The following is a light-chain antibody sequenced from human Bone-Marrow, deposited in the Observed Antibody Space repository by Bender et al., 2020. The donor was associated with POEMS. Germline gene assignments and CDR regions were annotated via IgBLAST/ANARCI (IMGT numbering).Light chain of an antibody. CDR3: SSWDDSLSGWV. CDR2: GNI. V-gene: IGLV1-40*01. Sequence: QSVLTQPPSVSGAPGQRVAISCTGSSSNIGAGYDVHWYQHVPGTAPKLLIYGNINRPSGVPDRFSGSKSGTSASLAISDIQSEDEGDYYCSSWDDSLSGWVFGGGTKLTVL. J-gene: IGLJ3*02. CDR1: SSNIGAGYD.